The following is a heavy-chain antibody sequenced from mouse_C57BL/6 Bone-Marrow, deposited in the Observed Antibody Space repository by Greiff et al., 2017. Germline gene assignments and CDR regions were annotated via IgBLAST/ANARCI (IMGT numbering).Heavy chain of an antibody. CDR3: VRLLTGTVFAY. D-gene: IGHD4-1*01. J-gene: IGHJ3*01. V-gene: IGHV10-1*01. CDR1: GFSFNAYA. CDR2: IRSKSNNYAT. Sequence: EVQLVESGGGLVQPKGSLKLSCAASGFSFNAYAMNWVRQAPGKGLEWVARIRSKSNNYATYYADSVKDRFTISRDDSESMLYLQMNNLETEDSAMYCCVRLLTGTVFAYWGQGTLVTVSA.